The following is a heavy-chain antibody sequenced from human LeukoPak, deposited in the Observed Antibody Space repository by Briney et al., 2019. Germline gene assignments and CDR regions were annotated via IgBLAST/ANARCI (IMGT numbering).Heavy chain of an antibody. D-gene: IGHD2-2*01. J-gene: IGHJ6*03. CDR1: GYTLTELS. Sequence: ASVKVSCKVSGYTLTELSMHWVRQAPGKGLEWTGGFDPEDGETIYAQKFQGRVTMTEDTSTDTAYMELSSLRSEDTAVYYCATDRPSSAKVGPRGYYYYYTDVWGKGTTVTVSS. CDR3: ATDRPSSAKVGPRGYYYYYTDV. CDR2: FDPEDGET. V-gene: IGHV1-24*01.